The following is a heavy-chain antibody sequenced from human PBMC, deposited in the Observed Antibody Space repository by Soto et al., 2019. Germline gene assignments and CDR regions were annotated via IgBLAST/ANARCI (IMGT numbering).Heavy chain of an antibody. CDR2: IRSKANSYAT. Sequence: GGSLRLSCAASGFTFSGSAMHWVRQASGKGLEWVGRIRSKANSYATAYAASVKGRFTISRDDSKNTAYLQMNSLKTEDTAVYYCTRFNEQTGNYYYYYGMDVWGQGTTVTVSS. CDR3: TRFNEQTGNYYYYYGMDV. D-gene: IGHD1-1*01. J-gene: IGHJ6*02. V-gene: IGHV3-73*01. CDR1: GFTFSGSA.